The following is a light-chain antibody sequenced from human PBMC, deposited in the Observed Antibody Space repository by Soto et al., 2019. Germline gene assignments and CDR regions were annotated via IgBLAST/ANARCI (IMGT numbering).Light chain of an antibody. CDR1: QSVSNN. V-gene: IGKV3-15*01. CDR2: DAS. Sequence: EIVMTQSPATLSVSPGERATLSCRASQSVSNNLAWYQQKPGQAPRLLIYDASTRATGIPARFSGSGSGTEFTLTISSLQSEDFAVYFCQQFDNWPATFGQGTRLEIK. CDR3: QQFDNWPAT. J-gene: IGKJ5*01.